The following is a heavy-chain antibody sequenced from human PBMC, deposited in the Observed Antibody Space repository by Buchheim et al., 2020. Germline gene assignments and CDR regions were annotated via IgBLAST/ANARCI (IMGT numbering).Heavy chain of an antibody. D-gene: IGHD6-13*01. CDR2: ISGSGCST. Sequence: EVQLLESGGGLVQPGGSLRLSCAASGFTFSSYAMSWVRQAPGKGLEWVSAISGSGCSTYYADSVKGRFTISRDNSKNTLFLQMNSLRAEDTAVYYCAKVGSSSWYVPNYYYYGMDVWGQGTT. V-gene: IGHV3-23*01. CDR3: AKVGSSSWYVPNYYYYGMDV. J-gene: IGHJ6*02. CDR1: GFTFSSYA.